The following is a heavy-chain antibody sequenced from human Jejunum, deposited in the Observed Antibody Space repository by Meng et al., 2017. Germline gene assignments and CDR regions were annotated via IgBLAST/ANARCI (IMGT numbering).Heavy chain of an antibody. J-gene: IGHJ1*01. Sequence: GESLKISCAASGFTLSNYWMHWVRQTPDKGLVWVSRIDSDGSDISYADSVKGRFTISRDDAKNTLYLQMNSLRAEDTGVYYCARVGYYDESNYYAHFQYWGQGTLVTVSS. D-gene: IGHD3-22*01. CDR1: GFTLSNYW. CDR2: IDSDGSDI. V-gene: IGHV3-74*01. CDR3: ARVGYYDESNYYAHFQY.